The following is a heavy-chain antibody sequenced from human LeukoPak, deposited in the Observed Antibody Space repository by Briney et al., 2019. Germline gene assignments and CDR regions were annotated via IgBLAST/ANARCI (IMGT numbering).Heavy chain of an antibody. CDR3: ARVAHHYDFWSGYSDSPPAH. CDR1: GGSVTDYY. J-gene: IGHJ4*02. V-gene: IGHV4-59*02. D-gene: IGHD3-3*01. CDR2: IYYTGT. Sequence: SEALSLTCTVSGGSVTDYYWSWIRQSPGKGLEWIGYIYYTGTSYNPSLKSRVTISADTSKNQFSLKLISVTAADTAVYYCARVAHHYDFWSGYSDSPPAHWGQGTLVTVSS.